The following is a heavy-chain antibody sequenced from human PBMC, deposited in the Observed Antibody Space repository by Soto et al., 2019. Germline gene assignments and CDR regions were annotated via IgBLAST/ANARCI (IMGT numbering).Heavy chain of an antibody. CDR1: GGAFSGYY. CDR3: ARGEKIGPNYYDSSGYPEYFQH. CDR2: INHSGST. D-gene: IGHD3-22*01. V-gene: IGHV4-34*01. J-gene: IGHJ1*01. Sequence: ASETLSLPCAVYGGAFSGYYWSWIRQPPGKGLEWIGEINHSGSTNYNPSLKSRVTISVDTSKNQFSLKLSSVTAADTAVYYCARGEKIGPNYYDSSGYPEYFQHWGQGTLVTVSS.